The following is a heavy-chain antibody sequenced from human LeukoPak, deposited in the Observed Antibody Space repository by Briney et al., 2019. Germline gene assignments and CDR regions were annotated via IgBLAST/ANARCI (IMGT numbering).Heavy chain of an antibody. V-gene: IGHV5-51*01. CDR3: ARVRDYYGPGTYPYFDY. J-gene: IGHJ4*02. CDR2: SSPLDSST. Sequence: GESLKFSCKCSVYTFNTYWIAWVRQLPGKGLELMGLSSPLDSSTTYSPSFQGRVSVSVDKSITTAYLHWSSLQASDTAMYYCARVRDYYGPGTYPYFDYWGQGSLVTVSS. CDR1: VYTFNTYW. D-gene: IGHD3-10*01.